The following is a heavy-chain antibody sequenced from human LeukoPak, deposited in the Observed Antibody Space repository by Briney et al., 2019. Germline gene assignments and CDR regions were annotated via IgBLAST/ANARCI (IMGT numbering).Heavy chain of an antibody. CDR3: ARPNYDFWSGYPNWFDP. D-gene: IGHD3-3*01. CDR2: ISPNSGGT. J-gene: IGHJ5*02. Sequence: ASVKVSCKASGYTFTGYYMHWVRQAPGQGLEWMGWISPNSGGTNYAQKFQGRVTMTRDTPISTAYMELSRLRSDDTAVYYCARPNYDFWSGYPNWFDPWGQGTLVTVSS. CDR1: GYTFTGYY. V-gene: IGHV1-2*02.